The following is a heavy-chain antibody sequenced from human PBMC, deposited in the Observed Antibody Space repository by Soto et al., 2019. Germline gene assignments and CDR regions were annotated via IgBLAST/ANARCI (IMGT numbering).Heavy chain of an antibody. D-gene: IGHD6-19*01. V-gene: IGHV1-69*13. CDR2: IIPIFGTA. J-gene: IGHJ6*02. CDR3: ASALPSGWDYYYYYYGMDV. Sequence: SVKVSCKASGGTIMSYAISWMRQAPGQWLEWMGGIIPIFGTANYAQKFQGRVTITADESTSTAYMELSSLRSEDTAVYYCASALPSGWDYYYYYYGMDVWGQGTTVTVSS. CDR1: GGTIMSYA.